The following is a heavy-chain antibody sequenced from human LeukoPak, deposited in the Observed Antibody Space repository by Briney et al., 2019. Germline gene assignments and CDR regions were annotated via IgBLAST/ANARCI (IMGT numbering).Heavy chain of an antibody. D-gene: IGHD3-10*01. CDR1: GFIFDDHG. CDR3: AKEYGLGY. Sequence: GRSLRLSCAASGFIFDDHGMHWVRQAPGKGLEWVSGISWSSGIIGYADSVKGRFTISRDNAKNTLYLQMNSLRAEDTAVYYCAKEYGLGYWGQGTLVTVSS. J-gene: IGHJ4*02. CDR2: ISWSSGII. V-gene: IGHV3-9*01.